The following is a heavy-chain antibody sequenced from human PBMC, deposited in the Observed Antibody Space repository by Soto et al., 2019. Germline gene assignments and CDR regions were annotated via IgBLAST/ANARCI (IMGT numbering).Heavy chain of an antibody. CDR3: ARVTTTAGYYYYMDV. CDR2: IYYSGST. Sequence: QVQLQESGPGLVKPSQTLSLTCTVSGGSISSGGYYWSWIRQHPGKGLEWIGYIYYSGSTYYNPSLKSRVTISVDTSNNQFSLKLSSVTAADTAVYYCARVTTTAGYYYYMDVWGKGTTVTVSS. D-gene: IGHD4-4*01. CDR1: GGSISSGGYY. V-gene: IGHV4-31*03. J-gene: IGHJ6*03.